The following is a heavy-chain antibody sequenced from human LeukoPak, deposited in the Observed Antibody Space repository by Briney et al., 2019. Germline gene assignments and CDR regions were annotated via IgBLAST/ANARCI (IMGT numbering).Heavy chain of an antibody. CDR2: IRSNAYGGTT. J-gene: IGHJ4*02. D-gene: IGHD6-19*01. CDR1: GFTFGDYA. Sequence: PGGTLRLSCTASGFTFGDYAMSWVRQAPGKGLEWVGVIRSNAYGGTTEYAASVKGSFTISRDDSKSIAYLQMNSLKTEDTAVYYCTKVAASSGWYYFDYWGQGTLVTVSS. V-gene: IGHV3-49*04. CDR3: TKVAASSGWYYFDY.